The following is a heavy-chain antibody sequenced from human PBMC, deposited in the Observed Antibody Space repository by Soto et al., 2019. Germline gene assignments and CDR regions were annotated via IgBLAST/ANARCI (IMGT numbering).Heavy chain of an antibody. V-gene: IGHV4-38-2*01. J-gene: IGHJ5*02. CDR1: GYSISSGYY. CDR3: ARVGQWVPYSYDSSPYNDENWFDP. Sequence: QVQLQESGPGLVKASETLSLTCAVSGYSISSGYYWGWLRQPPGKGLEWIGCIYHGGSTYYNPSHNSRVTSSIDMNNSLVSLIRNSVTAADTAVYNCARVGQWVPYSYDSSPYNDENWFDPWGQGTLVTVSS. CDR2: IYHGGST. D-gene: IGHD3-22*01.